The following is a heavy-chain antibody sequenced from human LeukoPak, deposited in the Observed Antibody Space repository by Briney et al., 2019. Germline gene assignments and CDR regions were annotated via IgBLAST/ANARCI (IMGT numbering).Heavy chain of an antibody. CDR3: AGAFPTSGFDI. D-gene: IGHD3-3*01. Sequence: SETLSLTCTVSGGSISSSSYYWGWIRQPPGKGLEWIGYIYYSGSTSYNPSLKSRVTISVDTSKNQFSLKLSSVTAADTAVYYCAGAFPTSGFDIWGQGTMVTVSS. J-gene: IGHJ3*02. CDR1: GGSISSSSYY. CDR2: IYYSGST. V-gene: IGHV4-61*05.